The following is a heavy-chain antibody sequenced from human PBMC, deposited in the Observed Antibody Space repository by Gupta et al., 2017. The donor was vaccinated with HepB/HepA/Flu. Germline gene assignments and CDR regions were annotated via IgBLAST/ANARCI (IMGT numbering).Heavy chain of an antibody. V-gene: IGHV2-26*01. Sequence: QVTLKESGPVLVKPTETLTLTCTVSGFSLNNARMGVSWIRQPPGKALEWLAHIFSNDEKAYSTSLKSRVTISKDTSKSQVVLTMTNLDPVDTATYYCARMDYYSYSSHDAFDVWGQGTMVTVSS. CDR2: IFSNDEK. CDR1: GFSLNNARMG. CDR3: ARMDYYSYSSHDAFDV. J-gene: IGHJ3*01. D-gene: IGHD2-21*02.